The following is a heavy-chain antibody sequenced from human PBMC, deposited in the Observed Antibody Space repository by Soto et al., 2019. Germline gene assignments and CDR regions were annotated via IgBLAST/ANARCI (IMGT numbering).Heavy chain of an antibody. Sequence: EVQLVESGGGLVQPGGSLRLSCAASGFTFSDYWMSWVRQAPGKELEWVANIKEDGSEKYYVDSVKGRFTIARDNAKNSLSLEMNSLRAEDTAVYDGATATTKAYCGQGTLATVSS. CDR1: GFTFSDYW. CDR2: IKEDGSEK. J-gene: IGHJ4*02. CDR3: ATATTKAY. V-gene: IGHV3-7*01. D-gene: IGHD1-26*01.